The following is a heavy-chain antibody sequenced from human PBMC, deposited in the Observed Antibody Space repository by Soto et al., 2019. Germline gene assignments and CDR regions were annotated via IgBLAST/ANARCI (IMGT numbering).Heavy chain of an antibody. V-gene: IGHV1-69*13. J-gene: IGHJ6*02. CDR1: GGTFGSYA. D-gene: IGHD2-2*01. Sequence: ASVKVSCKASGGTFGSYAISWVRQAPGQGLEWMGGIIPIPGTANYAQKFQGRVTIAADESTSTAYMELSSLRSEYTAVYYCARSQGSSTSLEIYYYYYYGMDVWGQGTTVTVSS. CDR3: ARSQGSSTSLEIYYYYYYGMDV. CDR2: IIPIPGTA.